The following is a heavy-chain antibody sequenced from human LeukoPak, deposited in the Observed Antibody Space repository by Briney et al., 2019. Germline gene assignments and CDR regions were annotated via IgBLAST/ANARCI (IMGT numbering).Heavy chain of an antibody. CDR3: AKNKTGDYARAYLLLGPPSLAGLDP. CDR2: ISGSGGST. J-gene: IGHJ5*02. V-gene: IGHV3-23*01. D-gene: IGHD4-17*01. CDR1: GFTFSSYA. Sequence: PGGSLRLSCAASGFTFSSYAMSWVRQAPGKGLEWVSAISGSGGSTYYADSVKGRFTISRDNSKNTLYLQMNSLRAEDTAVYYCAKNKTGDYARAYLLLGPPSLAGLDPWGQATLVTVSP.